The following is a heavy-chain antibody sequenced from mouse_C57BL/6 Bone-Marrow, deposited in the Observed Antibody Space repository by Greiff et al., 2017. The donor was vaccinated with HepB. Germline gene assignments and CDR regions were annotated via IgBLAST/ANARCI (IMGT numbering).Heavy chain of an antibody. Sequence: VQLKESGAELVRPGASVKLSCTASGFNIKDDYMHWVKQSPEQGLEWIGWIDPENGDTEYASKFQGKATITADTSSNTAYLQLSSLTSEDTAVYYCTTLSMDYWGQGTSVTVSS. CDR1: GFNIKDDY. CDR2: IDPENGDT. J-gene: IGHJ4*01. V-gene: IGHV14-4*01. CDR3: TTLSMDY.